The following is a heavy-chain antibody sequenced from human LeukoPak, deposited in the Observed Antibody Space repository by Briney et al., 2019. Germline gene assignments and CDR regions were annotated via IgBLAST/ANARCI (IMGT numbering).Heavy chain of an antibody. D-gene: IGHD5-12*01. J-gene: IGHJ4*02. CDR3: ARELATANNLDY. V-gene: IGHV3-7*01. CDR2: IKQDGSEK. Sequence: GGSLRLSCAASGVTFSSYWMSWVRQAPGTGLEWVANIKQDGSEKYYVDSVKGRFTISRDNAKNSLYLQMNSLRAEDTAVYYCARELATANNLDYWGQGTLVTVSS. CDR1: GVTFSSYW.